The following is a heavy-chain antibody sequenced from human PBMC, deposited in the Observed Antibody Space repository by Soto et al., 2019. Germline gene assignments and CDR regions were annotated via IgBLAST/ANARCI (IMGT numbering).Heavy chain of an antibody. V-gene: IGHV3-21*01. CDR2: ISSSSSYI. CDR1: GFTFSSYS. J-gene: IGHJ3*02. D-gene: IGHD4-17*01. Sequence: GGSLRLSCAASGFTFSSYSMNWVRQAPGKGLEWVSSISSSSSYIYYADSVKGRFTISRDNAKNSLYLQMNSLRAEDTAVYYCARDHWVSSGDPPGDAFDIWGQGTMVTVSS. CDR3: ARDHWVSSGDPPGDAFDI.